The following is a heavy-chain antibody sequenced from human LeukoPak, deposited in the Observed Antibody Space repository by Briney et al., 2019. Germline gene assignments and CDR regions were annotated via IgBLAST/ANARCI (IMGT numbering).Heavy chain of an antibody. CDR1: GFIFSDYG. V-gene: IGHV3-30*02. Sequence: GGSLRLSCAASGFIFSDYGMHWVRQAPGKGLEWVAFIRYDGRNKYYVDSVKGRFTISRDNSKNTLFLQMSSLRVEDTAVYYCAKDPRGSYFYFDYWGQGTPVTVSS. J-gene: IGHJ4*02. CDR2: IRYDGRNK. D-gene: IGHD1-26*01. CDR3: AKDPRGSYFYFDY.